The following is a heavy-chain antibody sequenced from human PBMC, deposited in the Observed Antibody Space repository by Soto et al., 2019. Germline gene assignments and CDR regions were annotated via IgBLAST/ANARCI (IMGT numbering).Heavy chain of an antibody. CDR3: ATESGSTYGYFDH. J-gene: IGHJ4*02. CDR2: ISNSGST. D-gene: IGHD5-18*01. CDR1: GGSVTSDEDY. Sequence: SETLSLTCTVSGGSVTSDEDYWTGIRHSPGKGLEWIGYISNSGSTGYNPSLKTRLSMSVDRSKNQFTLRLTSVTAADTAVYFCATESGSTYGYFDHWGQGTQVTVSS. V-gene: IGHV4-30-4*01.